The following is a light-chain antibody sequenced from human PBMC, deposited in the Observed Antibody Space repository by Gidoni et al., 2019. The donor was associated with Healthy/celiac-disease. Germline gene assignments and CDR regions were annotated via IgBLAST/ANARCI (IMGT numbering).Light chain of an antibody. J-gene: IGKJ2*01. V-gene: IGKV3-20*01. Sequence: DIVLTQSPVTLSLSPGERATLSCRASQSVSSSYLAWYQQKPGQAPRLLIYGASSRATGIPDRFSGSGSGTDFTLTISRLEPEDFAVYYGQQYGSSPPMYTFGQGTKLEIK. CDR3: QQYGSSPPMYT. CDR2: GAS. CDR1: QSVSSSY.